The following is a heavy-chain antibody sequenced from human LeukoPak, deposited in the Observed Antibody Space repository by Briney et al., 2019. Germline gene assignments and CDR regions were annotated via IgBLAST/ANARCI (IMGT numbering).Heavy chain of an antibody. V-gene: IGHV3-23*01. CDR2: IRGSGDST. Sequence: GGSLRLSCGASGFTFSSYGMSWVRQAPGKGLECVSGIRGSGDSTYYADSVKGRFTISRDNSKNTLYLQMNSLRAEDTAVYYCAKHLALVGATTTYDYWGQGTLVIVSS. J-gene: IGHJ4*02. CDR1: GFTFSSYG. D-gene: IGHD1-26*01. CDR3: AKHLALVGATTTYDY.